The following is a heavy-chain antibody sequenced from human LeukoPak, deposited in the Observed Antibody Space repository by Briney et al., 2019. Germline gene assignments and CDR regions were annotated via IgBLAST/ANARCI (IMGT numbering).Heavy chain of an antibody. CDR3: ATSSTSWVDWDWFDP. CDR2: IYTSGST. V-gene: IGHV4-61*02. J-gene: IGHJ5*02. Sequence: SETLSLTCTVSGGSISSGSYYWSWIRQPAGKGLEWIGRIYTSGSTNYNPSLKSRVTISVDTTKNQFSLKLSSVTAADTAVYYCATSSTSWVDWDWFDPWGQGTLVTVSS. D-gene: IGHD2-2*01. CDR1: GGSISSGSYY.